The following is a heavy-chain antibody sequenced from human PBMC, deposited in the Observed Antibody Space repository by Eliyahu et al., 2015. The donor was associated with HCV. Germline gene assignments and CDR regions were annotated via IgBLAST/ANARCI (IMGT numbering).Heavy chain of an antibody. CDR1: GFTFSXYD. V-gene: IGHV3-13*01. J-gene: IGHJ6*02. CDR3: ARADPVVANYYYYGMDV. Sequence: VQLVESGGGLVQPGGSLXLXXXASGFTFSXYDMHWVRQGTGRGLEWVSAITTAGDTYYAGSVKDRFTISREKANNSLFLQMNSLGAGDTAVYYCARADPVVANYYYYGMDVWGQGTTVTVSS. CDR2: ITTAGDT. D-gene: IGHD2-15*01.